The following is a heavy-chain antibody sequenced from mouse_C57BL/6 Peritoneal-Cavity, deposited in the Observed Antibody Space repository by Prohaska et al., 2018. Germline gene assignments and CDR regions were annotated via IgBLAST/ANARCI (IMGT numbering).Heavy chain of an antibody. CDR1: GYTFTSYT. CDR2: INPSSRYT. V-gene: IGHV1-4*01. CDR3: ARSDITTVVADY. D-gene: IGHD1-1*01. Sequence: MSCKASGYTFTSYTLHWVKQRPGQGLEWIGYINPSSRYTKYNQKFNDKATLTADKSSSTAYMQLSSLTSEDSAVYYCARSDITTVVADYWGQGTTLTVSS. J-gene: IGHJ2*01.